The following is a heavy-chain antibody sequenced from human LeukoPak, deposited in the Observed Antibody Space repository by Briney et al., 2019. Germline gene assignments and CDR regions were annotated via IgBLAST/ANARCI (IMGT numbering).Heavy chain of an antibody. CDR3: AGHEYYYDSSGYYSH. V-gene: IGHV1-2*02. CDR1: GYTFTGYY. Sequence: ASVKVSCKASGYTFTGYYMHWVRQAPGQGLEWMGWINPNSGGTNYAQKFQGRVTMTRDTSISTAYMELSRLRSDDTAVYYCAGHEYYYDSSGYYSHWGQATLLTVSS. J-gene: IGHJ4*02. CDR2: INPNSGGT. D-gene: IGHD3-22*01.